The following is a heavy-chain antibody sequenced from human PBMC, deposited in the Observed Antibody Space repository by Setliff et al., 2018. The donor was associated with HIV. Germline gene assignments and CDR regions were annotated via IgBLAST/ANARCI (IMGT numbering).Heavy chain of an antibody. Sequence: PSETLSLTCTVSGGSISSGSYYWSWIRQPAGNGLEWIGRIYTSGSTNNNPSLKSRVTISVDTSKNQFSLKLTSVTAADTAVYYCARVAWTSRRYSYIDYWGQGTLVTVSS. J-gene: IGHJ4*02. CDR2: IYTSGST. V-gene: IGHV4-61*02. CDR3: ARVAWTSRRYSYIDY. CDR1: GGSISSGSYY. D-gene: IGHD5-18*01.